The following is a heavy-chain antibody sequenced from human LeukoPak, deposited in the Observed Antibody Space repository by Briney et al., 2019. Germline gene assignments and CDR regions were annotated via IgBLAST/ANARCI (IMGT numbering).Heavy chain of an antibody. J-gene: IGHJ4*02. D-gene: IGHD6-19*01. CDR2: IDPSDSYT. CDR3: ASSGSGWYDY. Sequence: GESLKISCKGSGYSFTSYWISWVRQMPGKGLEWMGRIDPSDSYTNYSPSFQGHVTISADKSISTAYLQWSSLKASDTPMYYCASSGSGWYDYWGQGTLVTVSS. V-gene: IGHV5-10-1*01. CDR1: GYSFTSYW.